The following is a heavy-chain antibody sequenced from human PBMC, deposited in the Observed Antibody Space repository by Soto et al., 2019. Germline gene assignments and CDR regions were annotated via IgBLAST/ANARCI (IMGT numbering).Heavy chain of an antibody. D-gene: IGHD5-12*01. V-gene: IGHV4-59*08. CDR3: ARHSSGYDFEFDY. J-gene: IGHJ4*02. CDR1: GGSISSYY. Sequence: SETLSLTCTVSGGSISSYYWSWIRQPPGKGLEWIGYIYYSGSTNYNPSLKSRVTISVDTSKNQFSLKLSSVTAADTAVYYCARHSSGYDFEFDYWGQGTLVTVSS. CDR2: IYYSGST.